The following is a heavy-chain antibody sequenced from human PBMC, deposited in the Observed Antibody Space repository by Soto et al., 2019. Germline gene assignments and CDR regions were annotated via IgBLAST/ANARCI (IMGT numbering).Heavy chain of an antibody. D-gene: IGHD2-15*01. Sequence: SETLSLTCTVSGGSIRNYYWTWIRQPPGKGLEWIGYIYHTGSTTYNPSLDSRVSISLDMSENQFSLKLRSVTAADTAVYYCALHGGACSGGTCYSEYDYWGQGTLVTVSS. CDR2: IYHTGST. V-gene: IGHV4-59*01. CDR1: GGSIRNYY. CDR3: ALHGGACSGGTCYSEYDY. J-gene: IGHJ4*02.